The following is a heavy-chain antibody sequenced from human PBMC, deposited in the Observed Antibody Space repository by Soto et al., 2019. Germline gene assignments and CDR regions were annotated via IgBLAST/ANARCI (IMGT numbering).Heavy chain of an antibody. CDR1: GFTFSNFA. V-gene: IGHV3-64*01. CDR3: ARVPRYCSGGSCFDY. CDR2: ISTNGVST. D-gene: IGHD2-15*01. Sequence: PGGSLRLSCAASGFTFSNFAIHRVRQAPGKGLEYVSAISTNGVSTYYANSVKGRFTISRDNSKNTLYLQMGSLRAEDTAVYYCARVPRYCSGGSCFDYWGQGTLVTVSS. J-gene: IGHJ4*02.